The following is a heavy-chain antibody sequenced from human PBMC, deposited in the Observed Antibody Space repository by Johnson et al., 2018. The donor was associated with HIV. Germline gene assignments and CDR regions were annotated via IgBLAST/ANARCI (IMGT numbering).Heavy chain of an antibody. V-gene: IGHV3-30*02. Sequence: QVHLVESGGGVVQPGGSLRLSCAASGFTFSSYGMHWVRQTPGKGLEWVAFTRFDGSNQYYADSVKGRFTISRDNSKNTVFLQMNSLSPEDTAMYYCAAYYDFWSGSYTSGFDIWGQGTMVTVSS. CDR2: TRFDGSNQ. CDR3: AAYYDFWSGSYTSGFDI. D-gene: IGHD3-3*01. CDR1: GFTFSSYG. J-gene: IGHJ3*02.